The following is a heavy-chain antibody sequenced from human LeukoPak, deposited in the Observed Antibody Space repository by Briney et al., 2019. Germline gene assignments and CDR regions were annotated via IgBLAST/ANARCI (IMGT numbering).Heavy chain of an antibody. CDR1: GFSFSDYY. Sequence: GGSLRLSCAAFGFSFSDYYMSWIRQAPGKGLEWVSYASTSGGSIYYTDSVQGRFTVSRDNAKNSLDLQMNSLRAEDTAVYYCARRPNYYYYMDVWGKGTTVTVSS. CDR3: ARRPNYYYYMDV. V-gene: IGHV3-11*04. CDR2: ASTSGGSI. J-gene: IGHJ6*03.